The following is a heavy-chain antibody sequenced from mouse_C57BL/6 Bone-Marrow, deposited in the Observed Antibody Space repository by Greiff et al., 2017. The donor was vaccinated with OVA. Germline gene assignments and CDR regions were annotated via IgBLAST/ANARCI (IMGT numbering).Heavy chain of an antibody. CDR2: IYPGSGNT. CDR1: GYSFTSYY. V-gene: IGHV1-66*01. Sequence: QVQLQQSGPELVKPGASVKISCKASGYSFTSYYIHWVKQRPGQGLEWIGWIYPGSGNTKYNEKFKGKATLTADTSSSTAYMQLSSLTSEDSAVCYCAGHYYGSSPFAYWGQGTLVTVSA. D-gene: IGHD1-1*01. J-gene: IGHJ3*01. CDR3: AGHYYGSSPFAY.